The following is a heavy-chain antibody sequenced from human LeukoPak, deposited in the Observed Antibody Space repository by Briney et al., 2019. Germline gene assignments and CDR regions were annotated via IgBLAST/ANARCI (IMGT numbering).Heavy chain of an antibody. J-gene: IGHJ5*02. CDR2: IYYSGST. CDR3: ARGRAVARRGDNWFDP. D-gene: IGHD6-19*01. CDR1: GGSISSSGYY. V-gene: IGHV4-39*07. Sequence: SETLSLTCTVSGGSISSSGYYWRWIRQPPGKGLEWIGSIYYSGSTYYNPSLKSRVTISVDTSKNQFSLKLSSVTAADTAVYYCARGRAVARRGDNWFDPWGQGTLVTVSS.